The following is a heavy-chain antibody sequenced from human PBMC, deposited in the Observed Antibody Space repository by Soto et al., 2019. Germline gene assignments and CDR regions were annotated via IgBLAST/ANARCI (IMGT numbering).Heavy chain of an antibody. Sequence: SGPTLVNPTQTLTLTCTFSGFSLSTSGMCVSWIRQPPGKALEWLALIDWDDDKYYSTSLKARLTISKDTSKNQVVLTMTNMDPVDTATYYCARMVRGYSGPEGMDVWGQGTTVTVSS. CDR3: ARMVRGYSGPEGMDV. CDR1: GFSLSTSGMC. J-gene: IGHJ6*02. V-gene: IGHV2-70*01. D-gene: IGHD5-12*01. CDR2: IDWDDDK.